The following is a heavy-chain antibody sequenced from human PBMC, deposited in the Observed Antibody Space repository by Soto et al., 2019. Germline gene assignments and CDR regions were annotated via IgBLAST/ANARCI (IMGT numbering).Heavy chain of an antibody. Sequence: SDHLALNCAVSGGPLRSNNRCSRVRQPPGKGREWIGEIFHSGSTNYNPSLKTRVTISVDKSKNQFSLKLSSVTAADTAVYYCARSVTPWGQGTLLTVSS. J-gene: IGHJ5*02. D-gene: IGHD3-10*01. CDR1: GGPLRSNNR. V-gene: IGHV4-4*02. CDR3: ARSVTP. CDR2: IFHSGST.